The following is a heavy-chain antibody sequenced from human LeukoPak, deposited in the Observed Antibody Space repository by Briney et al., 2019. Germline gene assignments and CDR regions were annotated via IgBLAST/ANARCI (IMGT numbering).Heavy chain of an antibody. CDR1: GGSFSGYY. CDR2: INHSGNT. D-gene: IGHD6-25*01. J-gene: IGHJ6*02. V-gene: IGHV4-34*01. CDR3: ARGLAADGMDV. Sequence: TSSGTLSLTCAVYGGSFSGYYWSWIRQPPGKGLEWIGEINHSGNTNYNPSLKNRVTISLDTSKNQFSLKLSSVTAADTAVYYCARGLAADGMDVWGQGTTVTVSS.